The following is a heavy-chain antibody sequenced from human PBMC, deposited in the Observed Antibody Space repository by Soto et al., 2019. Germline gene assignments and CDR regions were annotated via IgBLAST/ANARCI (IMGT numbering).Heavy chain of an antibody. CDR1: GYTFTSYA. Sequence: QVQLVQSGAEVKKPGASVKVSCKASGYTFTSYAISWVRQAPGQGLEWMGWTSAYNGNTNYAQNLPGRVTMTTDTSTSTASMELTTLRSDDTAVYYCSRDSPPIPPWRQGTLVTVSS. CDR3: SRDSPPIPP. J-gene: IGHJ5*02. CDR2: TSAYNGNT. V-gene: IGHV1-18*01.